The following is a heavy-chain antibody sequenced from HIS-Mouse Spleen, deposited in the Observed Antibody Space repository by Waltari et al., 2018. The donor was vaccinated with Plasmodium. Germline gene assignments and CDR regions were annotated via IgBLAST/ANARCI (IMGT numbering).Heavy chain of an antibody. Sequence: QVQLVQSGAEVKKPGASVKVSCKASGYTFTGYYMHWVRQAPGQGLEWMGWINTNSGGTNDAQKCQGRVTMTRDTAISTAYMELSRLRSDDTAVYYCARVLGYKAAAGTFVEYFQHWGQGTLVTVSS. CDR1: GYTFTGYY. CDR3: ARVLGYKAAAGTFVEYFQH. J-gene: IGHJ1*01. V-gene: IGHV1-2*02. CDR2: INTNSGGT. D-gene: IGHD6-13*01.